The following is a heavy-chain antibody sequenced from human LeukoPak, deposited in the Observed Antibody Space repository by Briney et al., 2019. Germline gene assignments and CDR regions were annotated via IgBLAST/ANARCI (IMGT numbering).Heavy chain of an antibody. V-gene: IGHV4-31*11. CDR3: ASQPTVTTPFDY. CDR2: IYYSGST. CDR1: GGSFSGYY. J-gene: IGHJ4*02. Sequence: SETLSLTCAVYGGSFSGYYWSWIRQHPGKGLEWIGYIYYSGSTYYNPSLKSRVTISVDTSKNQFSLKLSSVTAADTAVYYCASQPTVTTPFDYWGQGTLVTVSS. D-gene: IGHD4-17*01.